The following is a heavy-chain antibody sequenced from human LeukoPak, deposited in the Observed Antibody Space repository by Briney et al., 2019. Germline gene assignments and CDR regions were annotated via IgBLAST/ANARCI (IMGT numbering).Heavy chain of an antibody. Sequence: PGGSLRLSCAASGFTFSSYWMHWVRQAPGKGLVWVSRINSDGSSTSYADSVKGRFTISRDNAKNTLYLQMNSLRAGDTAVYYCARGSRDGYNPYYFDYWGQGTLVTVSS. CDR2: INSDGSST. V-gene: IGHV3-74*01. CDR1: GFTFSSYW. CDR3: ARGSRDGYNPYYFDY. D-gene: IGHD5-24*01. J-gene: IGHJ4*02.